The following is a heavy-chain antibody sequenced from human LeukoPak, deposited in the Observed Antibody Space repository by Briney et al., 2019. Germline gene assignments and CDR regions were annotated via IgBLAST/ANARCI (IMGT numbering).Heavy chain of an antibody. CDR1: GGSVSGYY. Sequence: SETLSLTCVVSGGSVSGYYWGWIRQPPGRGLEWIGYVYYSGSTNYNPSFKSRITISVDTSRNQFSLQLSSVTAADTAVYYCAKIHRYCSGGACYVLDNWGQGTLVAVSS. CDR3: AKIHRYCSGGACYVLDN. V-gene: IGHV4-59*02. D-gene: IGHD2-15*01. J-gene: IGHJ4*02. CDR2: VYYSGST.